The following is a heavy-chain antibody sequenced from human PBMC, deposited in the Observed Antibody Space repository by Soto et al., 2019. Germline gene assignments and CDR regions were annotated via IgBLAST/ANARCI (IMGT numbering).Heavy chain of an antibody. V-gene: IGHV3-23*01. CDR3: AKDAGDSSGYYYGDY. D-gene: IGHD3-22*01. CDR2: ISGSGGST. Sequence: GGSLRLSCAASGFTFSSYAMSWVRQAPGKGMEWVSAISGSGGSTYYADSVKGRFTISRDNSKNTLYLQMNSLRAEDTAVYYCAKDAGDSSGYYYGDYWGQGTLVTVSS. J-gene: IGHJ4*02. CDR1: GFTFSSYA.